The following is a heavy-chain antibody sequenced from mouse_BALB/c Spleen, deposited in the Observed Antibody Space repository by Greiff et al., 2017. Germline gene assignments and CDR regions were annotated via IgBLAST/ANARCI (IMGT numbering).Heavy chain of an antibody. V-gene: IGHV1-54*03. D-gene: IGHD4-1*01. J-gene: IGHJ4*01. CDR1: GYAFTNYL. Sequence: VKLQESGAELVRPGTSVKVSCKASGYAFTNYLIEWVKQRPGQGLEWIGVINPGSGGTNYNEKFKGKATLTADKSSSTAYMQLSSLTSDDSAVYFCARGWDDAMDYWGQGTSVTVSS. CDR2: INPGSGGT. CDR3: ARGWDDAMDY.